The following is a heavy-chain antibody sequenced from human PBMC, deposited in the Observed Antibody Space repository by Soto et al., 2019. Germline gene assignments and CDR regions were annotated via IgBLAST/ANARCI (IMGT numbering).Heavy chain of an antibody. CDR3: ARAQGSGFLVS. CDR2: IYYSGST. CDR1: GGSISSGDYY. Sequence: QVQLQESGPGLVKPSQTLSLTCTVSGGSISSGDYYWSWIRQPPGKGLEWIGYIYYSGSTYYNPSLKLRAPKSVETSKNQCSLTLSSVTAADPAVYYCARAQGSGFLVSWGQGTLVTVSS. D-gene: IGHD3-10*01. J-gene: IGHJ4*02. V-gene: IGHV4-30-4*01.